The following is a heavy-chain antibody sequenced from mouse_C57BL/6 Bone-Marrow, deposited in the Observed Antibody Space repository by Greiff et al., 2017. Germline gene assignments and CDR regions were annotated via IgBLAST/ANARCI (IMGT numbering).Heavy chain of an antibody. V-gene: IGHV5-12*01. J-gene: IGHJ4*01. Sequence: DVKLQESGGGLVQPGGSLKLSCAASGFTFSDYYMYWVRQTPEKRLEWVAYISNGGGSTYYPDTVKGRFTISRDNAKNTLYLQMSRLKSEDTAMYCCARHLRLQAMDYWGQGTSVTVSS. CDR3: ARHLRLQAMDY. CDR1: GFTFSDYY. CDR2: ISNGGGST. D-gene: IGHD3-2*02.